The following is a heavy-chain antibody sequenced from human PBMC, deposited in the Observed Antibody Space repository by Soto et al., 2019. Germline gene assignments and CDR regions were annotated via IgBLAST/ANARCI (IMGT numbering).Heavy chain of an antibody. CDR2: ISPSSDAV. J-gene: IGHJ3*02. CDR1: GFTFSTYS. D-gene: IGHD6-19*01. Sequence: GGSLRLSCAASGFTFSTYSMNWVRQAPGKGLEWVSYISPSSDAVHYAGSVRGRFTISRDNAKNSLYLQMNSLRAEDTAVYYCARGRGQWLDAFDTWGQGTLVTVSS. V-gene: IGHV3-48*01. CDR3: ARGRGQWLDAFDT.